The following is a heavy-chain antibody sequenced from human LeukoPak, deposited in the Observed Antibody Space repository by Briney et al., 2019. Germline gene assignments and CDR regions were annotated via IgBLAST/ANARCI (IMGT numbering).Heavy chain of an antibody. CDR1: GFTVSSNY. J-gene: IGHJ4*02. CDR3: ARLSGTYLIDY. CDR2: IYSGGTT. Sequence: GGSLRLSCAASGFTVSSNYLSWVRQAPGKGLEWVSVIYSGGTTYYAESVKGRFTISRDNSKNTLYLQMNSLRVEDTAVYYCARLSGTYLIDYWGQGTLVTVSS. V-gene: IGHV3-66*01. D-gene: IGHD1-26*01.